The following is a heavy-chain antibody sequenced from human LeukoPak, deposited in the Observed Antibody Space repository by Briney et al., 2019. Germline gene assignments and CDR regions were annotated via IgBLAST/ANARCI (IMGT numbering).Heavy chain of an antibody. Sequence: GGSLRLSCAASGFTFSSYAMSWVRQAPGKGLEWVSAISGSGGSTYYADSVKGRFTISRDNSKNTLYLQMNSLRAEDTAVYYCAKDFRVGRVLRHLRGDAFDIWGQGTMVTVSS. CDR3: AKDFRVGRVLRHLRGDAFDI. CDR2: ISGSGGST. D-gene: IGHD5-24*01. V-gene: IGHV3-23*01. J-gene: IGHJ3*02. CDR1: GFTFSSYA.